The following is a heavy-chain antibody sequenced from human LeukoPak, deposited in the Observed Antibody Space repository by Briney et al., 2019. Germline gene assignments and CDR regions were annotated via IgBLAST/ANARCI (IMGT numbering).Heavy chain of an antibody. CDR2: VSQSWST. J-gene: IGHJ3*02. CDR3: ARGYRPDAFDI. CDR1: GYSISSGFY. V-gene: IGHV4-38-2*02. D-gene: IGHD1-26*01. Sequence: PSETLSLTCNVSGYSISSGFYWGWIRQPPGKGLEWIGSVSQSWSTYYSPSLKSRVSISVDTSKNQFSLKLSSVTAADTAVFYCARGYRPDAFDIWGQGTLVSVSS.